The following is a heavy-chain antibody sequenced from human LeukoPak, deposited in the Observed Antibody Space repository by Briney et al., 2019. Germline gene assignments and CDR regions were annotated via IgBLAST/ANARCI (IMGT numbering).Heavy chain of an antibody. CDR1: GFTFRSYG. J-gene: IGHJ4*02. D-gene: IGHD3-10*01. CDR3: AKDIGSFYDY. Sequence: GGTLRLSCAASGFTFRSYGMSWVRQAPGKGLEWVSAISGSGGSTYYADSVRGRFTISRDNSKNTLHLQLNSLRAEDTAVYYCAKDIGSFYDYWGQGSLVTVSS. CDR2: ISGSGGST. V-gene: IGHV3-23*01.